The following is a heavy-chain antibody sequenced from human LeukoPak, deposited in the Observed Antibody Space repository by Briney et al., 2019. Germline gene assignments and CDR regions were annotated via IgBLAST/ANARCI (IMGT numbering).Heavy chain of an antibody. CDR3: AKDWGLSTGYYFCLEN. J-gene: IGHJ4*02. D-gene: IGHD3-22*01. V-gene: IGHV3-43*01. Sequence: GGSLRLSCAASGFTFGDYTMHWVRQAPGKGLEWLSLISWDGSKTYYADSVEGRFTISRDNTKDSLYLQMNSLRTEDTALYYCAKDWGLSTGYYFCLENWGQGTLVTVSS. CDR2: ISWDGSKT. CDR1: GFTFGDYT.